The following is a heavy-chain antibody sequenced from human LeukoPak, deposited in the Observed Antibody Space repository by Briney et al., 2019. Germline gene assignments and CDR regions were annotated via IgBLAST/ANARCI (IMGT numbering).Heavy chain of an antibody. V-gene: IGHV3-23*01. CDR1: GFTFSHYA. J-gene: IGHJ4*02. D-gene: IGHD2-21*01. CDR2: ISGSGDNT. Sequence: GGSLRLSCAASGFTFSHYAMSWVCQAPGKGLQWVSGISGSGDNTYYADSVKGRFTISRDNSKNTLYLQMNTLRAEDTAFYYCVKDLVSAVIPFYFDYWGQGTLVTVSS. CDR3: VKDLVSAVIPFYFDY.